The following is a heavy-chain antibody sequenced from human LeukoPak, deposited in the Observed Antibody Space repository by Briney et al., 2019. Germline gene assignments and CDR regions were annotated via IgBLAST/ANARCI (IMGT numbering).Heavy chain of an antibody. V-gene: IGHV3-23*01. D-gene: IGHD3-16*01. CDR2: LSGSGGDT. J-gene: IGHJ6*02. CDR1: GFTFSNYA. Sequence: PGGSLRLSCAASGFTFSNYAMSWVRQAPGKGLEWVSNLSGSGGDTYYADSVKGRFTISRDNSKNTLYLQMNSLRAEDTAIYYCAKDLWYFGMDVWGQGTTVTVSS. CDR3: AKDLWYFGMDV.